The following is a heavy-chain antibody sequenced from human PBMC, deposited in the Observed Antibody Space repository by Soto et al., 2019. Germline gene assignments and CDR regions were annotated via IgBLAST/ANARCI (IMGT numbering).Heavy chain of an antibody. CDR2: MTISGHVT. D-gene: IGHD4-17*01. V-gene: IGHV3-23*01. Sequence: EAQWLESGGGLVQPGGSLSLSCAASGITFSDYAMTWVRQAPGKGLEWVSSMTISGHVTQYADTVRGRFTISRDKAKNTLYLQMNSLIVEATARYYCAKDPNGDFIGAFDMWGPGTFVTVSS. CDR3: AKDPNGDFIGAFDM. CDR1: GITFSDYA. J-gene: IGHJ3*02.